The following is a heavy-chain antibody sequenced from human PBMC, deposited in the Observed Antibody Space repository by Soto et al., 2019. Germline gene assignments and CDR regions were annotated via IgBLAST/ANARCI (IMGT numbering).Heavy chain of an antibody. CDR2: IYHSGST. Sequence: QVQLQESGPGLVKPSGTLSLTCAVSGGSISSSYWWSWVRQPPGKGLEWIGEIYHSGSTNYNPSLKRRVPTSVDKSKNQFSLKLSSVTAADTAVYYCARGSSWGRFDPWGQGTLVTVSS. CDR3: ARGSSWGRFDP. J-gene: IGHJ5*02. V-gene: IGHV4-4*02. D-gene: IGHD6-13*01. CDR1: GGSISSSYW.